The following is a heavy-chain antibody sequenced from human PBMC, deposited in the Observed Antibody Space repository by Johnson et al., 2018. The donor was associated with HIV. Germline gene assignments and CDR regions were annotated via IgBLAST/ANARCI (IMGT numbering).Heavy chain of an antibody. CDR1: AFTFSDYY. Sequence: QVYLVESGGGLVKPGGSLRLSCAASAFTFSDYYMSWIRQAPGKGLDWVAYISSTGTTKYYADSVKGRFTISRDNAMKSLYLQINSLRAEETAVYYWARNRPVSYGYRGAFDFWGQGTMVTVSS. V-gene: IGHV3-11*04. D-gene: IGHD5-18*01. CDR3: ARNRPVSYGYRGAFDF. CDR2: ISSTGTTK. J-gene: IGHJ3*01.